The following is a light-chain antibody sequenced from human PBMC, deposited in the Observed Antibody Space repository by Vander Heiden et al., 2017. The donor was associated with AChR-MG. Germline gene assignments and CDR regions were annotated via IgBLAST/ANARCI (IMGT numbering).Light chain of an antibody. Sequence: DIQLTQSQSSLSASVGDRVTIACQASQGITISLNWYQQKPGKAPKLLIFDASNLETGVPSRFSGSGSGTDFTFTISSLQPEDLATYYCQQHDSLPFTFGPGTRLDIK. CDR1: QGITIS. J-gene: IGKJ5*01. V-gene: IGKV1-33*01. CDR2: DAS. CDR3: QQHDSLPFT.